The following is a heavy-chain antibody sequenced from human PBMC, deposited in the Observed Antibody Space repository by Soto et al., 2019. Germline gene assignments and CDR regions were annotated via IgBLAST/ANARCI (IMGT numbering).Heavy chain of an antibody. D-gene: IGHD2-15*01. CDR1: GFTFSSYA. V-gene: IGHV3-23*01. Sequence: GGSLRLSCAASGFTFSSYAMSWVRQAPGKGLEWVSAISGSGGSTYYADSVKGRFTISRDNSKNTLYLQMNSLRAEDTAVYYCARPRACSGGSFYQFDYWGQGTLVTVSS. CDR2: ISGSGGST. J-gene: IGHJ4*02. CDR3: ARPRACSGGSFYQFDY.